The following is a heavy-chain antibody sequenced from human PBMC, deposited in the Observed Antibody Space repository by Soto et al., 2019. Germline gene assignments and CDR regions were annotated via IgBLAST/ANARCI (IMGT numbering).Heavy chain of an antibody. CDR3: ARGDATKIVVTTYYAMDV. Sequence: SVKVSCKASGYTFTSYAMHWVRQAPGQGLEWVGGIIPVFGTANYAQKFQGRVTITADESTNIVYMDVTSLRSEDTAVYYCARGDATKIVVTTYYAMDVWGQGTTVTVSS. D-gene: IGHD4-17*01. J-gene: IGHJ6*02. V-gene: IGHV1-69*13. CDR1: GYTFTSYA. CDR2: IIPVFGTA.